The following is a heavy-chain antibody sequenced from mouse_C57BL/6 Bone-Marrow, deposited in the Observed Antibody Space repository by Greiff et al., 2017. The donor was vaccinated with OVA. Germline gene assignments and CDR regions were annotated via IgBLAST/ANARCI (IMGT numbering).Heavy chain of an antibody. CDR1: GFSLTSYG. Sequence: VQLQQPGPGLVQPSQSLSITCTVSGFSLTSYGVHWVRQSPGKGLEWLGVIWSGGSTDYNAAFISRMSISTDNSKIHFFFKMISLQSYDTAIYYCARLYLLSRAMDYWGQGTSVTVAS. CDR3: ARLYLLSRAMDY. CDR2: IWSGGST. D-gene: IGHD1-1*01. J-gene: IGHJ4*01. V-gene: IGHV2-2*03.